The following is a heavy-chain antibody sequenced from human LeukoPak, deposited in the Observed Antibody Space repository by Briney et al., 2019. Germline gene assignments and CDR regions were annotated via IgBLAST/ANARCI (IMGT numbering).Heavy chain of an antibody. V-gene: IGHV3-23*01. J-gene: IGHJ5*02. CDR1: GFTFSSYA. CDR2: ISGSGGST. CDR3: AKLFYSVVVPAAISA. D-gene: IGHD2-2*02. Sequence: GGSLRLSCAASGFTFSSYAIGWVRQAPGKGLEWVSAISGSGGSTYYADSVRGRFTISRDNSKNTLYLQMNSLRAEDTAVYYCAKLFYSVVVPAAISAWGQGTLVTVSS.